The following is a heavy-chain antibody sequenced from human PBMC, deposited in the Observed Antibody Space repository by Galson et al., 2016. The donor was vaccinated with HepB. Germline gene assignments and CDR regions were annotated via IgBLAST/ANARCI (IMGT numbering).Heavy chain of an antibody. J-gene: IGHJ4*02. CDR3: AKDGRIYCSSASCHDHFHY. CDR2: ISYDGSNK. V-gene: IGHV3-30*18. D-gene: IGHD2-2*01. CDR1: GFTFSSYG. Sequence: SLRLSCAASGFTFSSYGMHWVRQAPGKGLVWVAFISYDGSNKKYAVSVKGRFTISRDNSKKTLYLQMNSLRAEDTAVYYCAKDGRIYCSSASCHDHFHYWGQGTLVTVSS.